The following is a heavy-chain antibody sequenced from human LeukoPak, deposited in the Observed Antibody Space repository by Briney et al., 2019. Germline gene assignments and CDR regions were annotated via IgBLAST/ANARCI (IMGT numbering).Heavy chain of an antibody. CDR2: IYYSGST. J-gene: IGHJ4*02. CDR3: ARQGVADRGVLKRPAGFDY. Sequence: PSETLSLTCTVSGGSISSYYWSWIRQPPGKGLEWIGYIYYSGSTNYNPSLKSRVTISVDTSKNQFSLKLSSVTAADTAMYYCARQGVADRGVLKRPAGFDYWGQGTLVTVSS. V-gene: IGHV4-59*08. D-gene: IGHD3-10*01. CDR1: GGSISSYY.